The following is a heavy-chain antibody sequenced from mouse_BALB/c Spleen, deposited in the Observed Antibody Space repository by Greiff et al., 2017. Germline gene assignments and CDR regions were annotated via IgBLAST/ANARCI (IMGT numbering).Heavy chain of an antibody. CDR1: GFTFSSYT. J-gene: IGHJ1*01. Sequence: EVKLVESGGGLVQPGGSLKLSCAASGFTFSSYTMSWVRQTPEKRLEWVAYISNGGGSTYYPDTVKGRFTISRDNAKNTLYLQMSSLKSEDTAMYYCARYFDVWGAGTTVTVSS. V-gene: IGHV5-12-2*01. CDR3: ARYFDV. CDR2: ISNGGGST.